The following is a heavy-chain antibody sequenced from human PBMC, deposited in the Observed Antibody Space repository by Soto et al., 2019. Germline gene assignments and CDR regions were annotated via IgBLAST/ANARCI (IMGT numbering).Heavy chain of an antibody. CDR1: GGSFSGYY. D-gene: IGHD3-22*01. Sequence: SETLSLTCAVYGGSFSGYYWSWIRQPPGKGLEWIGEMNHSGSTKYNPSLKSRVTISVDTSKNQFSLNLSSVTAADTAVYYCARGSRQTYYYDSSARARWFDPWGQGTLVTVSS. V-gene: IGHV4-34*01. CDR2: MNHSGST. CDR3: ARGSRQTYYYDSSARARWFDP. J-gene: IGHJ5*02.